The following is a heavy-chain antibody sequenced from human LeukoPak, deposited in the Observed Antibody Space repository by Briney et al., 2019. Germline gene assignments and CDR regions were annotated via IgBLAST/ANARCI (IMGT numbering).Heavy chain of an antibody. J-gene: IGHJ4*02. CDR2: ISYSGST. CDR3: ARAEGGKALDY. V-gene: IGHV4-59*12. D-gene: IGHD4-23*01. CDR1: GGSISSYY. Sequence: SETLSLTCTVSGGSISSYYWSWIRQPPGKGLEWIACISYSGSTKYNPSLKSRVTISVDTSKNQLSLKLSSVTAADTAVYYCARAEGGKALDYWGLGALVTVSS.